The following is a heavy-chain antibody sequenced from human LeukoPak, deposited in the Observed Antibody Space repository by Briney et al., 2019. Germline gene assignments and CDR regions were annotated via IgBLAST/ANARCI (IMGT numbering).Heavy chain of an antibody. CDR3: ATLRFGSGSYYADY. J-gene: IGHJ4*02. V-gene: IGHV3-66*01. Sequence: GGSLRLSCAASGFTVSSNYMSWVRQAPGKGLEWVSVIYSGGSTYYADSVKGRFTISRDNSKNTLYLQMNSLRTEDTAIYFCATLRFGSGSYYADYWGQGTQVTVSS. D-gene: IGHD3-10*01. CDR2: IYSGGST. CDR1: GFTVSSNY.